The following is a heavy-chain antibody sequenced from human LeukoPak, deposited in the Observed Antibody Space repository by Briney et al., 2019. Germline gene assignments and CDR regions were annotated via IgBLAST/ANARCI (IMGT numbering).Heavy chain of an antibody. CDR3: AKISTPIPAAGAMDN. CDR1: GFTFSSYA. V-gene: IGHV3-23*01. Sequence: PGGSLSLSCAASGFTFSSYAMSWVRQAPGQGLEWVSSISGGGGGTYYANSVKGRFTISRDNSKSTLYLQMNGLRAEDTAVYYCAKISTPIPAAGAMDNWGQGTLVTVSS. CDR2: ISGGGGGT. J-gene: IGHJ4*02. D-gene: IGHD6-13*01.